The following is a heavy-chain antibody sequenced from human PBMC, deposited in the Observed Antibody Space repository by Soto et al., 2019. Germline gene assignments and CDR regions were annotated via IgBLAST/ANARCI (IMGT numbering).Heavy chain of an antibody. CDR1: VGSFSGYY. J-gene: IGHJ4*02. D-gene: IGHD6-13*01. CDR3: ARGVAAAGLDY. Sequence: SETLSLTCAVYVGSFSGYYWSWIRQPPGKGLEWIGEINHSGSTNYNPSLKSRVAISVDTSKNQFSLKLSSVTAADTAVYYCARGVAAAGLDYWGQGTLVTVSS. CDR2: INHSGST. V-gene: IGHV4-34*01.